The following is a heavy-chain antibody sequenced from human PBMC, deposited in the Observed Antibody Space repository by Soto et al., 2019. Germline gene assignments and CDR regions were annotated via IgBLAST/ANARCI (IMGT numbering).Heavy chain of an antibody. CDR2: ISSSSSYI. Sequence: EVQLVESGGGLVKPGGSLRLSCAASGFTFSSYSMNWVRQAPGKGLEWVSSISSSSSYIYYADSVKGRFTISRDNAKNSLYLQMNSLRAGDTAVYYCARTYQGAQLWLFPELAKDIFDYWGQGALVTVSS. CDR1: GFTFSSYS. V-gene: IGHV3-21*01. J-gene: IGHJ4*02. CDR3: ARTYQGAQLWLFPELAKDIFDY. D-gene: IGHD5-18*01.